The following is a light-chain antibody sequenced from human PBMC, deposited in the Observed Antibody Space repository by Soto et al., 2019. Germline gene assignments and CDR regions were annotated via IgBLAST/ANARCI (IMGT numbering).Light chain of an antibody. V-gene: IGLV2-14*01. Sequence: QSVLTQPASVSGSPGQSITISCTGTSSDVGGYNYVSWYQQHPGKAPTLLIYEVSNRPSGVSNRFSGSKSGTTASLPISGLQAEAEAEDDCTSYTSNSACVFGGGTKLTVL. CDR2: EVS. CDR1: SSDVGGYNY. J-gene: IGLJ3*02. CDR3: TSYTSNSACV.